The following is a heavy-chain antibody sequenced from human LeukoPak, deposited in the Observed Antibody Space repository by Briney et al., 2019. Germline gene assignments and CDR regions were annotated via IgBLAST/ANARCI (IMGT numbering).Heavy chain of an antibody. J-gene: IGHJ5*02. D-gene: IGHD6-19*01. Sequence: ASVKVSCKAAGDTFTSYGISWVRQAPGQGLEWMGWISAYNGNTNYAQKLQGRVTMTTDTSTSTAYMELRSLRSDDTAVYYCARDRLVAVAGLYNWFDPWGQGTLVTVSS. CDR2: ISAYNGNT. V-gene: IGHV1-18*01. CDR3: ARDRLVAVAGLYNWFDP. CDR1: GDTFTSYG.